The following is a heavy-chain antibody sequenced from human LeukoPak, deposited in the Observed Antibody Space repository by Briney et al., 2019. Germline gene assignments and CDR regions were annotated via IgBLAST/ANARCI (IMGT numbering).Heavy chain of an antibody. J-gene: IGHJ4*02. V-gene: IGHV3-66*01. CDR3: ARASRVPSGWYGEDY. CDR1: GFTVSSNY. D-gene: IGHD6-19*01. Sequence: GSLRLSCAASGFTVSSNYMSWVRQAPGKGLEWVSVIYSGGSTYYADSVKGRFTISRDNSKNTLYLQMNSLRAEDTAVYYCARASRVPSGWYGEDYWGQGTLVTVSS. CDR2: IYSGGST.